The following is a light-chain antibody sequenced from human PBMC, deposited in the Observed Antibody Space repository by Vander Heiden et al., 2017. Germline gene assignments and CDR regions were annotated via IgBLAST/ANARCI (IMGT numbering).Light chain of an antibody. J-gene: IGLJ1*01. Sequence: QSALTQPRPVSGSPGQSVTIPCPGTSSDVGGYDYVSWYQQHPGKAPKPMIYDVTKRPSGVPDRFSGSKSGNTASLTISGLQAEDEADYYCCSYTGSYTYVFGTGTKVTVL. CDR3: CSYTGSYTYV. CDR2: DVT. V-gene: IGLV2-11*01. CDR1: SSDVGGYDY.